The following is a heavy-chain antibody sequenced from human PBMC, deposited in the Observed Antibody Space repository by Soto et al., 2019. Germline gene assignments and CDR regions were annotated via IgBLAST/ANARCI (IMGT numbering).Heavy chain of an antibody. CDR3: ARGLPVTTDYYYYYGMDI. D-gene: IGHD4-4*01. Sequence: ASVKVSCKASGYTFTSYDINWGRQATGQGLEWMGWMNPNSGNTGYAQKFQGRVTMTRNTSISTAYMELSSLRSEDTAVYYCARGLPVTTDYYYYYGMDIWGQGTTVTVSS. CDR1: GYTFTSYD. CDR2: MNPNSGNT. V-gene: IGHV1-8*01. J-gene: IGHJ6*02.